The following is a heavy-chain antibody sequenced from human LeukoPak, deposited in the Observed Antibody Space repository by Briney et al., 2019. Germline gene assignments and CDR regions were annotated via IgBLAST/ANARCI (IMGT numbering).Heavy chain of an antibody. CDR1: GGSISSCY. Sequence: SETLSLTCTVSGGSISSCYCSWIWQPPRKGLEWVGCSYYSGSANYNPSLTSRVTISVDTSTNQFSLKLSPVTPADPAGYYCPRVGVGELPARDWEYYFDYGGQGPLVTLPS. D-gene: IGHD3-10*01. J-gene: IGHJ4*02. CDR3: PRVGVGELPARDWEYYFDY. CDR2: SYYSGSA. V-gene: IGHV4-59*01.